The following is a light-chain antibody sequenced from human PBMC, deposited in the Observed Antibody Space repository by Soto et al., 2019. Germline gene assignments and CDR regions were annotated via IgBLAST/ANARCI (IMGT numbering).Light chain of an antibody. V-gene: IGKV3-15*01. CDR2: GAS. CDR3: QQYNNWPPLT. J-gene: IGKJ4*01. Sequence: EIVMTQSPATLSASPGERAALSCRASQSVGSNLAWYQQKPGQAPRLLIYGASTRATAIPARFSGSGSGTEFTLTISSLQSEDFAVYYCQQYNNWPPLTFGGGTKVDIK. CDR1: QSVGSN.